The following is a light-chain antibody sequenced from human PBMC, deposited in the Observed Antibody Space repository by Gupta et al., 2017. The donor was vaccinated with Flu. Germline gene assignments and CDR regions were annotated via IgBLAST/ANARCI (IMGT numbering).Light chain of an antibody. V-gene: IGLV1-44*01. J-gene: IGLJ3*02. CDR3: ATWDDSLNSWV. Sequence: QSVLTQPPSASGTPGQRVTIPCSGSSSNIGPNTVNWYQQVPGAAPKLLIYTNDERHSGVPDRFSGSKSGTSASLAISGLQSEDEADYYCATWDDSLNSWVFGGGTKLTVL. CDR2: TND. CDR1: SSNIGPNT.